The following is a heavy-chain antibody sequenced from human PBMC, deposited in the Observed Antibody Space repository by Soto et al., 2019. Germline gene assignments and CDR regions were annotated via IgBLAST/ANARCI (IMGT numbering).Heavy chain of an antibody. J-gene: IGHJ5*02. V-gene: IGHV4-31*03. Sequence: PSETLSLTCTVSGGSINSGGYYCSWIRQHPGKGLEWIGYIYYSGSTYYTPSLKTRVTISVDTSKNQFSLTLSSVTASDTAVYFCARNGYDTSNHHFDPWRQGNLVTVSS. D-gene: IGHD3-22*01. CDR3: ARNGYDTSNHHFDP. CDR2: IYYSGST. CDR1: GGSINSGGYY.